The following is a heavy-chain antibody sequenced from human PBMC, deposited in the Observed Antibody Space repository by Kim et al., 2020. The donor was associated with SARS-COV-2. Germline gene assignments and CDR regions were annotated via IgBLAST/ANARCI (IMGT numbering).Heavy chain of an antibody. J-gene: IGHJ5*02. Sequence: SETLSLTCAVSGGSISSGGYYWSWIRQHPGKGLEWIGYIYYSGSTYYNPSLKSRVTISVDTSKNQFSLKLSSVTAADTAVYYCARLPNDYGDDDGRFDPWGQGTLVTVSS. CDR3: ARLPNDYGDDDGRFDP. D-gene: IGHD4-17*01. CDR2: IYYSGST. V-gene: IGHV4-31*11. CDR1: GGSISSGGYY.